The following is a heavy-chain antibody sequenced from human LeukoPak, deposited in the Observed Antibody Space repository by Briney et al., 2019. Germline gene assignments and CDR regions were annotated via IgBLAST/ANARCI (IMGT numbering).Heavy chain of an antibody. V-gene: IGHV4-4*07. CDR2: IYTSGST. J-gene: IGHJ3*02. D-gene: IGHD3-10*01. Sequence: PSETLSLTCTVSGGSISSYYWSWIRQPAGKGLEWIGRIYTSGSTNYNPSLKSRVTMSVDTSKNQFSLKLRSVTATDTAVYYCARHSDGSRSYSQPPEADSDAFDIWSQGTMVTVSS. CDR3: ARHSDGSRSYSQPPEADSDAFDI. CDR1: GGSISSYY.